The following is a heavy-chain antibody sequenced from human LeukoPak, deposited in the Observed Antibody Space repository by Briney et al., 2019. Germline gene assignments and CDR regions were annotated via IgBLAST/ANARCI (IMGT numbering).Heavy chain of an antibody. D-gene: IGHD2-2*01. J-gene: IGHJ4*02. CDR3: ARRYCSSTDCLFDY. CDR1: GFTFSSYG. V-gene: IGHV3-33*01. Sequence: PGGSLRLSCAASGFTFSSYGMHWVRQAPGKGLEWVAAICYDGSNKYYADSLKGRFTISRDNAKNSLYLQMNSLRAEDTAVYYCARRYCSSTDCLFDYWGQGTLVTVSS. CDR2: ICYDGSNK.